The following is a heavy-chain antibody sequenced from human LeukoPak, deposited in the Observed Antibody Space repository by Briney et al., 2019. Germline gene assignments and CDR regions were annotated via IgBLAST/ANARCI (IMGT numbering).Heavy chain of an antibody. CDR2: TYYSGST. D-gene: IGHD5-12*01. CDR3: ARDGVYSGYDYYFDY. J-gene: IGHJ4*02. V-gene: IGHV4-59*01. CDR1: GGSISTYY. Sequence: KPSETLSLTCTVSGGSISTYYWSWIRQPPGKGLEWIGYTYYSGSTNYNPSLKSRVTISVDTSKNQFSLKLSSVTAADTAVYYCARDGVYSGYDYYFDYWGQGTLVTVSS.